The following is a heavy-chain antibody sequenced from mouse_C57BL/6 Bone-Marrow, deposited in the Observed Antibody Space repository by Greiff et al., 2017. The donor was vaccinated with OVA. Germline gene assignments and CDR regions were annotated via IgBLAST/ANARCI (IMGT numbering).Heavy chain of an antibody. CDR2: ISSGGSYT. Sequence: EVKLMESGGDLVKPGGSLKLSCAASGFTFSSYGMSWVRQTPDKRLEWVATISSGGSYTYYPDSVKGRFTISRDNAKNTLYLQMSSLKSEDTAMYYCARHMGPYYFDYWGQGTTLTVSS. CDR1: GFTFSSYG. CDR3: ARHMGPYYFDY. V-gene: IGHV5-6*01. D-gene: IGHD1-1*02. J-gene: IGHJ2*01.